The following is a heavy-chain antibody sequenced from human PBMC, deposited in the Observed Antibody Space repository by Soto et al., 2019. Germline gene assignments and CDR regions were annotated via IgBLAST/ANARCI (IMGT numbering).Heavy chain of an antibody. CDR1: GDSLSTYY. CDR3: VRGGYYDSSGYYYDY. J-gene: IGHJ4*02. V-gene: IGHV4-4*07. CDR2: IYTSGST. D-gene: IGHD3-22*01. Sequence: ASETLSLTCTVSGDSLSTYYWSWLRQPAGKGLEWIGRIYTSGSTNYNPSLKSRVTMSVDTSKNQFSLKLSSVTAADTAVYYCVRGGYYDSSGYYYDYWGQGTLVTVSS.